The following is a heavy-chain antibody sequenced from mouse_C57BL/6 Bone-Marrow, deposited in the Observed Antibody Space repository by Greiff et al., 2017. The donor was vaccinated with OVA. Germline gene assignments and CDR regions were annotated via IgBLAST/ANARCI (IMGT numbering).Heavy chain of an antibody. CDR3: ARNLLWLRRGYYYAMDY. J-gene: IGHJ4*01. CDR1: GYTFTSYW. V-gene: IGHV1-64*01. CDR2: IHPNSGST. Sequence: QVQLKQPGAELVKPGASVKLSCKASGYTFTSYWMHWVKQRPGQGLEWIGMIHPNSGSTNYNEKFKSKATLTVDKSSSTAYMQLSSLTSEDSAVYYCARNLLWLRRGYYYAMDYWGQGTSVTVSS. D-gene: IGHD2-2*01.